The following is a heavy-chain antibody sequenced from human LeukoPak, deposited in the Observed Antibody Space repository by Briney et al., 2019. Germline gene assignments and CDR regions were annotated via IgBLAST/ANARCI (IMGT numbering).Heavy chain of an antibody. Sequence: SETLSLTCTVSGGSISSSSYYWSWIRQPPGKGLEWIGYIYYSGSTNYNPSLKSRVTISVDTSKNQFSLKLSSVTAADTAVYYCARHRPDAYYYGSGSREGFDPWGQGTLVTVSS. CDR2: IYYSGST. CDR3: ARHRPDAYYYGSGSREGFDP. V-gene: IGHV4-61*05. D-gene: IGHD3-10*01. CDR1: GGSISSSSYY. J-gene: IGHJ5*02.